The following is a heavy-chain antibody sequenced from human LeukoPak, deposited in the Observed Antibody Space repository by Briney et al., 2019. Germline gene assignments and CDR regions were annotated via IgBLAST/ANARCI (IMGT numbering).Heavy chain of an antibody. V-gene: IGHV3-23*01. CDR2: ISGSGGST. J-gene: IGHJ4*02. D-gene: IGHD3-22*01. CDR1: GFTFSSYA. CDR3: AKGLYYYDLYYFDY. Sequence: PGGSLRLSCAASGFTFSSYAMSWVRQAPGKGLEWVSAISGSGGSTYYADSVKGRFTISRDNSKNTLYLQMSSLRAEDTAVYYCAKGLYYYDLYYFDYWGQGTLVTVSS.